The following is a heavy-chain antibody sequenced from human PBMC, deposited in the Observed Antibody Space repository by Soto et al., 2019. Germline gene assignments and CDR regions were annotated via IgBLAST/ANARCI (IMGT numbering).Heavy chain of an antibody. V-gene: IGHV1-69*13. Sequence: SVKVSCKASGGTFSSYAISWVRQAPGQGLEWMGGIIPIFGTANYAQKFQGRVTITADESTSTAYMQLSSLRSEDTAVYYCARHVPVAGYYYGMDVWGQGTTVTVSS. J-gene: IGHJ6*02. CDR1: GGTFSSYA. CDR2: IIPIFGTA. CDR3: ARHVPVAGYYYGMDV. D-gene: IGHD2-2*01.